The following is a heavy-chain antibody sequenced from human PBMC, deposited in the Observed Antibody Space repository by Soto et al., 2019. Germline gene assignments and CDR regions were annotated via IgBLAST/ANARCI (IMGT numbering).Heavy chain of an antibody. J-gene: IGHJ5*02. CDR1: GGSFSGYY. D-gene: IGHD3-10*01. Sequence: SETLSLTCAVYGGSFSGYYWSWIRQPPGKGLEWIGEINHSGSTNYNPSLKSRVTISVDTSKNQFSLKLSSVTAADTAVYYCARDHLWFGESCWFDPWGQGTLVTVSS. CDR3: ARDHLWFGESCWFDP. V-gene: IGHV4-34*01. CDR2: INHSGST.